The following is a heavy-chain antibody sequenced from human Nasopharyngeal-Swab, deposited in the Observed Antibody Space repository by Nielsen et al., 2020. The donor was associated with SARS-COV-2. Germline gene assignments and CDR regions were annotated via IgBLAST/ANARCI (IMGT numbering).Heavy chain of an antibody. CDR1: GFTFRSLW. J-gene: IGHJ3*01. Sequence: GESLKISCAASGFTFRSLWMSWVRQVPGKGLEWVADINPDGSEKFYVDSGKGRFTISRDNAKNSMSLQMNSLRVEDTAVYYCARDWSRAADVWGQGTMVTVSS. CDR3: ARDWSRAADV. CDR2: INPDGSEK. V-gene: IGHV3-7*01. D-gene: IGHD2-15*01.